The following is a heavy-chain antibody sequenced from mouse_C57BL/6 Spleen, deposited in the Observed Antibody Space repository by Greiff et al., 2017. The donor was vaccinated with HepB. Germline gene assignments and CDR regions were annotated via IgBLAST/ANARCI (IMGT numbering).Heavy chain of an antibody. CDR2: INPNNGGT. V-gene: IGHV1-18*01. D-gene: IGHD2-4*01. CDR1: GYTFTDYN. Sequence: DVKLVESGPELVKPGASVKIPCKASGYTFTDYNMDWVKQSHGKSLEWIGDINPNNGGTIYNQKFKGKATLTVDKSSSTAYMELRSLTSEDTAVYYCARGSYYDYDVPFAYWGQGTLVTVSA. J-gene: IGHJ3*01. CDR3: ARGSYYDYDVPFAY.